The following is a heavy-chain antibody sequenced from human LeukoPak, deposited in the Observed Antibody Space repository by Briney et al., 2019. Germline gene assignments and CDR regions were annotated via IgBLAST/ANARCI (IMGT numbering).Heavy chain of an antibody. D-gene: IGHD4-11*01. Sequence: GGSLILSCAASGFTVSSNYMSWVRQAPGKGLEWVSVIYSGGSTYYADSVKGRFTISRDNSKNTLYLQMNSLRAEDTAVYYCARAPTVTGSYYYYYMDVWGKGTTVTVSS. CDR1: GFTVSSNY. CDR3: ARAPTVTGSYYYYYMDV. V-gene: IGHV3-53*01. CDR2: IYSGGST. J-gene: IGHJ6*03.